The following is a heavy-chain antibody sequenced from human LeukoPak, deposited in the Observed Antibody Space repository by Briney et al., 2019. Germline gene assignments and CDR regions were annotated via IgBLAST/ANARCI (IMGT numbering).Heavy chain of an antibody. D-gene: IGHD5-18*01. CDR1: GYTFTSYD. J-gene: IGHJ3*02. CDR3: ARGRRGYSYVNDAFDI. V-gene: IGHV1-8*01. CDR2: MNPNSGNT. Sequence: ASVKVSCKASGYTFTSYDINWVRQATGQGLEWMGWMNPNSGNTGYAQKFRGRVTMTRNTSISTAYMELSSLRSEDTAVYYCARGRRGYSYVNDAFDIWGQGTMVTVSS.